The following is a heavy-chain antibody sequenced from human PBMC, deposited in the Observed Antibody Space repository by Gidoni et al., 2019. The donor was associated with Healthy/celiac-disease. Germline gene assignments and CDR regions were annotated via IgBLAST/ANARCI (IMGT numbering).Heavy chain of an antibody. CDR2: IRAYNGNT. CDR3: ARVIVVVPAAKEYYYYYMDV. D-gene: IGHD2-2*01. Sequence: QVQLVQSGAEEKKPGASVKVSCNASGYTFTSYDISWLRQAPGQGLEWMGWIRAYNGNTNYAQELQGRVTMTTDTSTSTAYMELRSLRSDDTAVYYCARVIVVVPAAKEYYYYYMDVWGKGTTVTVSS. V-gene: IGHV1-18*01. CDR1: GYTFTSYD. J-gene: IGHJ6*03.